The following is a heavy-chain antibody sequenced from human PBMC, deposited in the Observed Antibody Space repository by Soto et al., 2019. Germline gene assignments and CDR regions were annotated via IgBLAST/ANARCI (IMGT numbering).Heavy chain of an antibody. J-gene: IGHJ4*02. CDR3: ARARIAVAPFDY. CDR2: IWYDGSNK. CDR1: GFTFSSYG. Sequence: PGGSLRLSCAASGFTFSSYGMHWFRQAPGKGLEWVAVIWYDGSNKYYADSVKGRFTISRDNSKNTLYLQMNSLRAEDTAVYYCARARIAVAPFDYWGQGTLVTVSS. D-gene: IGHD6-19*01. V-gene: IGHV3-33*01.